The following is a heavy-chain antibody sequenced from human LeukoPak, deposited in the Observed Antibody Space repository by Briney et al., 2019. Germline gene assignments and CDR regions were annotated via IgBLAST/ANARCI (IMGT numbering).Heavy chain of an antibody. J-gene: IGHJ4*02. Sequence: GGSLRLSCAAAGLTFSNYGMHWVRQAPGKGLQWVAYIRYDGRNKYSAESVKGRFTVYRDNSKSTLYLQMNSLRPEDTAVYYCAKGVSNNWSFDNWGEGTLVTVSS. CDR1: GLTFSNYG. V-gene: IGHV3-30*02. CDR3: AKGVSNNWSFDN. D-gene: IGHD1-1*01. CDR2: IRYDGRNK.